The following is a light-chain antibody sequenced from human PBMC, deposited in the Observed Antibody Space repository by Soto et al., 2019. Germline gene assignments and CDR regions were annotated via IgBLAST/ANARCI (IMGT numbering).Light chain of an antibody. V-gene: IGKV1-12*01. CDR1: QGISTW. Sequence: DIQVTQSPSSVSASVGDRVTITCRASQGISTWLAWYQQKPGRAPQLLIYAASTLQSGVPSRFSGGGSGTDFTLSISDQQPEESATYFCQQANSFPRTFGHGNKLE. CDR3: QQANSFPRT. CDR2: AAS. J-gene: IGKJ2*01.